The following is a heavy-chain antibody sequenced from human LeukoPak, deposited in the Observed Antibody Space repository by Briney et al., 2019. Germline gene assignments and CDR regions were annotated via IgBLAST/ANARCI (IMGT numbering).Heavy chain of an antibody. V-gene: IGHV4-59*08. Sequence: SETLSLTCTVSGGPISSHFWSWIRQPPGKGLEWIAYIYYSGSTDYNPSLKSRVTISVDTSKNQFSLKLSSVTAADTAVYYCARQTMTTADAFDIWGQGTMVTVSS. CDR1: GGPISSHF. CDR3: ARQTMTTADAFDI. J-gene: IGHJ3*02. CDR2: IYYSGST. D-gene: IGHD4-17*01.